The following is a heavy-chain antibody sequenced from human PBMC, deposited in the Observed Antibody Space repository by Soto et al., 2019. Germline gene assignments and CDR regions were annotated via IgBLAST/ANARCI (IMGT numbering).Heavy chain of an antibody. D-gene: IGHD5-18*01. J-gene: IGHJ2*01. CDR1: GFTFSSYG. V-gene: IGHV3-30*18. Sequence: QVQLVESGGGVVQPGRSLRLSCAASGFTFSSYGMHWVRQAPGKGLEWVAVISYDGSNKYYADSVKGRFTISRDNSQNPLYLEMNRPRAEGTAVDYWAKGGAGNTAITSSYQWYLHLWGRGTLVNVSS. CDR2: ISYDGSNK. CDR3: AKGGAGNTAITSSYQWYLHL.